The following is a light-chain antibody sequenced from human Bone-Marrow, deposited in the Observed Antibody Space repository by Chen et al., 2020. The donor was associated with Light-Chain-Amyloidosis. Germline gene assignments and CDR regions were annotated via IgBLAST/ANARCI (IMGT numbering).Light chain of an antibody. Sequence: SVLPQPPSVSGAPGPWLTLPCTGSSSNIGANYDVHWYQQLPGTAPKLLIFGTTNRPSGVPDRFSGSKSGTSASLAITGLQAEDEADYYCQSYDRSLSGSVFGGGTKLTVL. J-gene: IGLJ3*02. CDR1: SSNIGANYD. CDR3: QSYDRSLSGSV. V-gene: IGLV1-40*01. CDR2: GTT.